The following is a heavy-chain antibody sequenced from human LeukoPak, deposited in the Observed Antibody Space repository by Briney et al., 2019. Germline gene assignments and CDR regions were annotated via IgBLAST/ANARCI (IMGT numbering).Heavy chain of an antibody. D-gene: IGHD6-6*01. CDR1: GYTFIGYY. CDR3: ARTAFPSSPSLDP. Sequence: ASVKVSCKASGYTFIGYYMHWVRQAPGQGLEWMGWIYPNSGGTNYAQNFQGRVTMTRDTSISTAYMELSRLRSDDTAIYYCARTAFPSSPSLDPWGQGTLVIVSS. CDR2: IYPNSGGT. V-gene: IGHV1-2*02. J-gene: IGHJ5*02.